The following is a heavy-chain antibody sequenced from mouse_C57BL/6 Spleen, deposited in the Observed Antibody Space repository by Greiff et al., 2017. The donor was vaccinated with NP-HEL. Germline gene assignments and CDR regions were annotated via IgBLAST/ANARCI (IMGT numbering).Heavy chain of an antibody. CDR3: VRLNAGYYFDY. Sequence: EVQLVESGGGLVQPKGSLKLSCAASGFSFNTYAMNWVRQAPGKGLEWVARIRSKSNNYATYYADSVKDRFTISRDDSESMLYLQMNNLKTEDTAMYYCVRLNAGYYFDYWGQGTTLTVSS. V-gene: IGHV10-1*01. CDR1: GFSFNTYA. J-gene: IGHJ2*01. CDR2: IRSKSNNYAT.